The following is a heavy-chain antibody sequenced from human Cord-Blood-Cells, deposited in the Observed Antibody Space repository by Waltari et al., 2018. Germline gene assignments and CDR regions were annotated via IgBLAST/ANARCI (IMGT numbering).Heavy chain of an antibody. V-gene: IGHV4-34*01. CDR3: ARSPVVTPGAFDI. D-gene: IGHD2-21*02. J-gene: IGHJ3*02. CDR1: GGSLSAYY. CDR2: INHSGST. Sequence: QVQLQQWGAGLLTPSETLSLPCAVYGGSLSAYYWSWIRQPPGKGLEWIGEINHSGSTNYNPALKSRVTISVDTSKNQFSLKLSSVTAADTAVYYCARSPVVTPGAFDIWGQGTMVTVSS.